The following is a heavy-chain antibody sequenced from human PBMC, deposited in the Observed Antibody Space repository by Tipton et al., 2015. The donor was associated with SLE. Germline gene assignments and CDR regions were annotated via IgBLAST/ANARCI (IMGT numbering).Heavy chain of an antibody. Sequence: SLRLSCAASGFTFSSYEMNWVRQAPGKGLEWVSAISGSGGSTYYADSVKGRFTISRDNSKNTLYLQMNSLRAEDTAVYYCAKDRGYFDQGDAFDIWGQGTMVTVSS. V-gene: IGHV3-23*01. CDR3: AKDRGYFDQGDAFDI. CDR2: ISGSGGST. D-gene: IGHD3-9*01. CDR1: GFTFSSYE. J-gene: IGHJ3*02.